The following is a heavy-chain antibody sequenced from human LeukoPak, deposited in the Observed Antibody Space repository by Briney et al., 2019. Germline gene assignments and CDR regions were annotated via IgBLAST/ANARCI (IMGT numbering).Heavy chain of an antibody. CDR3: ARHVLLWLGEHNYAFDI. D-gene: IGHD3-10*01. J-gene: IGHJ3*02. Sequence: PSETLSLTCAVYGASLNGHYWSWIRQPPGKGLEWIGEGSDVGGTKYNPSLKSRVTISADTSKNQFSLRLESVTAADTALYYCARHVLLWLGEHNYAFDIWGRGTMVAVSS. V-gene: IGHV4-34*01. CDR1: GASLNGHY. CDR2: GSDVGGT.